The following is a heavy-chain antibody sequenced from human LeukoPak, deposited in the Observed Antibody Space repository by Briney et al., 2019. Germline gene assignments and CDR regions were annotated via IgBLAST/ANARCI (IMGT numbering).Heavy chain of an antibody. CDR1: GGSISSYY. J-gene: IGHJ6*02. CDR3: ARLWGRDGYNQDYYYYGMDV. D-gene: IGHD5-24*01. CDR2: IYYSGST. Sequence: SETLSLTRTVSGGSISSYYWSWIRQPPGKGLEWIGYIYYSGSTNYNPSLKSRVTISVDTSKNQFSLKLSSVTAADTAVYYCARLWGRDGYNQDYYYYGMDVWGQGTTVTVSS. V-gene: IGHV4-59*08.